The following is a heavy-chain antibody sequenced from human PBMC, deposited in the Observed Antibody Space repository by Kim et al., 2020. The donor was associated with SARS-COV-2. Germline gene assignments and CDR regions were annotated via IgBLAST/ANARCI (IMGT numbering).Heavy chain of an antibody. CDR1: GYTFTSYA. Sequence: ASVKVSCKASGYTFTSYATNWVRQAPAQGLEWMGWINTNTGNPTYVQGFTGRFVFSLDTSVSTAYLQIGSLKAEDTAVYYCARVGSGYRIDYWGQGTLVT. V-gene: IGHV7-4-1*01. D-gene: IGHD3-16*02. J-gene: IGHJ4*02. CDR2: INTNTGNP. CDR3: ARVGSGYRIDY.